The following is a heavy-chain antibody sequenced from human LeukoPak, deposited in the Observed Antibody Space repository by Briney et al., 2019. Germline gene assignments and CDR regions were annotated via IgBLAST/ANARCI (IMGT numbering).Heavy chain of an antibody. CDR2: INPDGSGT. J-gene: IGHJ4*02. V-gene: IGHV3-74*01. CDR1: GFTFSSYW. Sequence: GGSLRLSCAASGFTFSSYWMHWVRQAPGKGLVWVSRINPDGSGTTYADSVQGRFTISRDNAKNTLYLQMNSLRAEDTAVYYCAKGVSSWCYFDYWGQGTLFTVSS. D-gene: IGHD6-13*01. CDR3: AKGVSSWCYFDY.